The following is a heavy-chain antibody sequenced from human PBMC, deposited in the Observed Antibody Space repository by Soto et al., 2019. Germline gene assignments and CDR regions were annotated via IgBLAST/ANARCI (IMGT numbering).Heavy chain of an antibody. CDR2: IYYSGST. J-gene: IGHJ4*02. V-gene: IGHV4-59*08. CDR1: GASISNYY. D-gene: IGHD3-3*02. CDR3: ARLTFLEWLSTSYYFDY. Sequence: SETLSLTCTVSGASISNYYWSWIRQPPGKGLKWIGYIYYSGSTNYNPYYNPSLKSRVTMSVDTSKNQFSLKLSSVTAADTAVYYCARLTFLEWLSTSYYFDYWGQGTPVTVSS.